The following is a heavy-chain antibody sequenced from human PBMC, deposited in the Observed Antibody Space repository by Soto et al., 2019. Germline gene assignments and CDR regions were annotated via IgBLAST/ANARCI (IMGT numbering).Heavy chain of an antibody. J-gene: IGHJ3*02. CDR2: IIPILDIA. CDR1: GDTFSSYT. Sequence: QVQLVQSGAEVKKPGSSVKVSCKASGDTFSSYTISWVRQAPGQGLEWMGRIIPILDIANYAQKFQGRVTITADNSTSTAYMELSSLRSEYTAVYYCASRGHGAFDIWGQGTMVTVSS. V-gene: IGHV1-69*02. CDR3: ASRGHGAFDI.